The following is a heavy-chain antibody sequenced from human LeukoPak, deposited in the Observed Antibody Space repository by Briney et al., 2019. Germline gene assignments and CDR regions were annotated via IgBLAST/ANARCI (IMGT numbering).Heavy chain of an antibody. J-gene: IGHJ3*02. CDR2: IKQDGSEK. D-gene: IGHD6-6*01. CDR1: GFTFSSYW. Sequence: GGSLRLSCAASGFTFSSYWMSWARQAPGKGLECVANIKQDGSEKYYVDSVKGRFTISRDNAKNSLYLQMNSLRAEDTAVYYCAREGSGSSNPTKADAFDIWGQGTMVTVSS. V-gene: IGHV3-7*01. CDR3: AREGSGSSNPTKADAFDI.